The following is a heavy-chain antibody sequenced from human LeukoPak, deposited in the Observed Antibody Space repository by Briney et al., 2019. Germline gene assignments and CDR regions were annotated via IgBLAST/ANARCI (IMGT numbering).Heavy chain of an antibody. J-gene: IGHJ5*01. CDR1: GFTFSSYA. V-gene: IGHV3-30-3*01. Sequence: GRSLRLSCAASGFTFSSYAMHWVRQAPGKGLEWVAVISYDGTYKYYADSVKGRFTISRDNAKNSLYLQMNNLRIEDTALYYCVKDSAGDASDWLDSWGQGTLVTISS. CDR3: VKDSAGDASDWLDS. CDR2: ISYDGTYK. D-gene: IGHD5-24*01.